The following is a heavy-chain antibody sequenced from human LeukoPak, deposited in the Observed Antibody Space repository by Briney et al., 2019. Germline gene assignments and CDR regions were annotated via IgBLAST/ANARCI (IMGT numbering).Heavy chain of an antibody. Sequence: SETLSLTCIVSGGPISDYYWSWIRQSAGKGLEWIGRIYRDGGTNYNPSLKSRVTMSVDTSKNQVLLKLTSVTAADTAVYYCARDKGCGVDCYPGSWFVPWGQGMLVTVSS. CDR2: IYRDGGT. V-gene: IGHV4-4*07. D-gene: IGHD2-21*02. J-gene: IGHJ5*02. CDR1: GGPISDYY. CDR3: ARDKGCGVDCYPGSWFVP.